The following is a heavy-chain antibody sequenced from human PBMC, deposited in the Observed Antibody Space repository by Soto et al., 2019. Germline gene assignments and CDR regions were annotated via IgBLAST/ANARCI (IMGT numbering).Heavy chain of an antibody. Sequence: SVKVSCKASGGTFSSYAISWVRQAPGQGLEWMGGIIPIFGTANYAQKFQGRVTITADESTSTAYMELSSLRSEDTAVYYCAHRSTIFGVVINHYYYGMDVWGQGPTVTVSS. J-gene: IGHJ6*02. D-gene: IGHD3-3*01. CDR2: IIPIFGTA. CDR3: AHRSTIFGVVINHYYYGMDV. V-gene: IGHV1-69*13. CDR1: GGTFSSYA.